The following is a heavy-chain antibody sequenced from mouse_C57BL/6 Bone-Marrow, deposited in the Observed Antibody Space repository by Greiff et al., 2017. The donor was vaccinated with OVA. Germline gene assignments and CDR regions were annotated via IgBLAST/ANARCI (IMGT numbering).Heavy chain of an antibody. Sequence: EVQGVESGEGLVKPGGSLKLSCAASGFTFTSYAMSWVRQTPEKRLEWVAYISSGGVYIYYADTVKGRITIDKDNARNTLYLQMSRLKSEDTAMYDCTRLLDAMDYWGQGTSVTVSS. D-gene: IGHD2-1*01. CDR3: TRLLDAMDY. CDR2: ISSGGVYI. CDR1: GFTFTSYA. J-gene: IGHJ4*01. V-gene: IGHV5-9-1*02.